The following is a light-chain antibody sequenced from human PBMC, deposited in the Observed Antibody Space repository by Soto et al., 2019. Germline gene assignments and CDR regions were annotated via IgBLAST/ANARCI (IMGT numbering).Light chain of an antibody. CDR2: GAS. Sequence: EIVLTQSPGILSLSPGERATLSCRASHSVSSTYLAWYQQKPGQGPRLLIYGASSRATGIPDRFSGSGSGTDFTLTISRLEPEDFAVYYCQEDGSSRTFGQGTKVEIK. CDR3: QEDGSSRT. CDR1: HSVSSTY. V-gene: IGKV3-20*01. J-gene: IGKJ1*01.